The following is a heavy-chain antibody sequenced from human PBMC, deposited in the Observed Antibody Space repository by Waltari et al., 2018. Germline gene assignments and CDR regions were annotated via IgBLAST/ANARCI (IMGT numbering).Heavy chain of an antibody. D-gene: IGHD6-19*01. Sequence: EVQVVESGGGLVQPGGSLKLSCATSGFSFRGSSIHWVRQTSGKRLEWVGRIRREPYNYATAYSASVKGRFTISRDDSKNTAFLQMNSLMTEDTAVYYCSGGEVTGTDFWGQGTLVTVSS. V-gene: IGHV3-73*01. J-gene: IGHJ4*02. CDR1: GFSFRGSS. CDR2: IRREPYNYAT. CDR3: SGGEVTGTDF.